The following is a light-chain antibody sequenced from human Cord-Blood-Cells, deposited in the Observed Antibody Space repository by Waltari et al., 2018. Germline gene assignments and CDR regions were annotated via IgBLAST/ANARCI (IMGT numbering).Light chain of an antibody. V-gene: IGKV3-15*01. J-gene: IGKJ1*01. Sequence: EIVMTQSPATLSVSPGERATLSCRASQSVSSNLAWYQQKPGQAPRLLIYGASTRATGIPARFSGSGSGTEFTLTISSLQSEDFAVYYGQQYNNWPPLWTFGQGTKVEIK. CDR2: GAS. CDR1: QSVSSN. CDR3: QQYNNWPPLWT.